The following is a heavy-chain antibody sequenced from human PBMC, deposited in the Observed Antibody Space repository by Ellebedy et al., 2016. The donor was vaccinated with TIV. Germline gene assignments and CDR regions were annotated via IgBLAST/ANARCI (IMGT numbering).Heavy chain of an antibody. CDR2: IKEDGSET. J-gene: IGHJ4*02. V-gene: IGHV3-7*01. CDR3: ATFGKGWPSD. Sequence: GESLKISCVTSGITFTHYWMSRVRQAPGKGLEWVATIKEDGSETFSVDSVKGRFTISRDNAKNSLYLQMNSLRAEDTAVYYCATFGKGWPSDWGQGTLVTVSS. D-gene: IGHD6-19*01. CDR1: GITFTHYW.